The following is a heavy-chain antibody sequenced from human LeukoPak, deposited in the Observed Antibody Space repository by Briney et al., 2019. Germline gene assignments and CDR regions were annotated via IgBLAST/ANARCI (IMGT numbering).Heavy chain of an antibody. CDR1: GDSVSSNSAA. D-gene: IGHD6-19*01. CDR3: ARQMAGGYWYFDL. CDR2: TYYRSKWYN. J-gene: IGHJ2*01. Sequence: SQTLSLTCAISGDSVSSNSAAWNWIRHSPSRGLEWLGRTYYRSKWYNDYAVSVKGRIAINPDTSKSQFSLQLDSVTPEDTAVYYCARQMAGGYWYFDLWGCGTLVTVSS. V-gene: IGHV6-1*01.